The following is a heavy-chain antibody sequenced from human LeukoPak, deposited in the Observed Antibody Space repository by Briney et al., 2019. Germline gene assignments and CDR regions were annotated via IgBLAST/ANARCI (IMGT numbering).Heavy chain of an antibody. J-gene: IGHJ3*01. V-gene: IGHV3-23*01. CDR3: AKRPGTFDAFDV. CDR2: ISGSGGNT. CDR1: GFTFSSFG. Sequence: GGSLRLSCAASGFTFSSFGMNWVRQAPGKGLEWVSAISGSGGNTYYADSVKGRFTISRDNSKITLYLQMDSLGAEDTAVYYCAKRPGTFDAFDVWGQGTMVTVSS. D-gene: IGHD1-14*01.